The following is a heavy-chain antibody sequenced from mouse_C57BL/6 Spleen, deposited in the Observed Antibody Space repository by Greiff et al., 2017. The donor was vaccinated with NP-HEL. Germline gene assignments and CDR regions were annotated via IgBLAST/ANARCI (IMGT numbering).Heavy chain of an antibody. CDR3: AREEVMTTAVAPWDY. D-gene: IGHD1-1*01. Sequence: QVQLQQPGAELVKPGASVKLSCKASGYTFTSYWMHWVKQRPGRGLEWIGRIDPNSGGTKYNEKFKSKATLTVDKPSITAYMQLSSLTSEDSAVYYCAREEVMTTAVAPWDYWGQGTSVTVSS. CDR1: GYTFTSYW. CDR2: IDPNSGGT. J-gene: IGHJ4*01. V-gene: IGHV1-72*01.